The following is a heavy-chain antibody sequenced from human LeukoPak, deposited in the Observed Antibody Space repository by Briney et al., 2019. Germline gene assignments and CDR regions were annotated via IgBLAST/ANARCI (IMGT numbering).Heavy chain of an antibody. CDR3: AKDRGSSGYDDAFDM. J-gene: IGHJ3*02. CDR2: ISWNSRTI. Sequence: AGGSLRLSCAASGFTYDDYAMHWVRHVPGKGLEWVSLISWNSRTISYADSVKGRFSISRDNAKNSLYLQMNSLRTEDTAVYYCAKDRGSSGYDDAFDMWGQGTMVTVSS. CDR1: GFTYDDYA. D-gene: IGHD5-12*01. V-gene: IGHV3-9*01.